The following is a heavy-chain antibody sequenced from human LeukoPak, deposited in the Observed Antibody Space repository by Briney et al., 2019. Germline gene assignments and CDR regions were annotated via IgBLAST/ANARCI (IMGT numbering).Heavy chain of an antibody. CDR1: GFTFSYHW. J-gene: IGHJ4*02. CDR2: IKNDGAVK. V-gene: IGHV3-7*01. D-gene: IGHD3-16*02. Sequence: GGSLTLSCAASGFTFSYHWMTWVRQAPGKGLEWVANIKNDGAVKNYVDSVKGRFTISRDNAKNSLYLQMNSLRDEDTAVYYCAREGLGYTDYWGQGTLVTVSS. CDR3: AREGLGYTDY.